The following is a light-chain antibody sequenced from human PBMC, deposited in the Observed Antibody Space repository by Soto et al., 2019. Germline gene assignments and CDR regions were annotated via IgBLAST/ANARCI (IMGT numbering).Light chain of an antibody. Sequence: SVLGQPASVSGAPGPSIPLSCPGTSRDVGGYNYVSWYQHHPGKAPKLMIYDVSNRPSGVSNRFSGSKSGDTASLTISGLQAEDEADYYCSSYTSSSTEVFGTGTKVTVL. CDR2: DVS. V-gene: IGLV2-14*03. J-gene: IGLJ1*01. CDR1: SRDVGGYNY. CDR3: SSYTSSSTEV.